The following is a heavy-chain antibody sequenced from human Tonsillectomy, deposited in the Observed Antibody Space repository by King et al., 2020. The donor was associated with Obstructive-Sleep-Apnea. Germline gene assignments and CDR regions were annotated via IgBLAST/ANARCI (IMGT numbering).Heavy chain of an antibody. J-gene: IGHJ4*02. Sequence: ITLKESGPVLVKPTETLTLTCTVSGFSLSTARMGVSWIRQPPGKALEWLAHIFSDDEISYSTSLKSRLTISKDTSNSQVVLTMTNMDPVDTATYYCARIMSAVAGGFDYWGQGTLVTVSS. CDR3: ARIMSAVAGGFDY. CDR2: IFSDDEI. CDR1: GFSLSTARMG. D-gene: IGHD6-19*01. V-gene: IGHV2-26*01.